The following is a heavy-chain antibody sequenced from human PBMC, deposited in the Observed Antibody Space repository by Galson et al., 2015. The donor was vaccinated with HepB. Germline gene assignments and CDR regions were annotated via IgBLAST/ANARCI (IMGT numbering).Heavy chain of an antibody. CDR2: IIPIFGTA. J-gene: IGHJ6*02. CDR3: ARDQGRIYCSSTSCPRPGYYYYGMDV. CDR1: GGTFSSYA. D-gene: IGHD2-2*01. Sequence: SVKVSCKASGGTFSSYAISWVRQAPGQGLEWMGGIIPIFGTANYAQKFQGRVTITADESTSTAYMELSSLRSEDTAVYYCARDQGRIYCSSTSCPRPGYYYYGMDVWGQGTTVTVSS. V-gene: IGHV1-69*13.